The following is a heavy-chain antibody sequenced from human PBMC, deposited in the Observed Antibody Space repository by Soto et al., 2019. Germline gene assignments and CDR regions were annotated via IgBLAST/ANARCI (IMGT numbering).Heavy chain of an antibody. D-gene: IGHD6-19*01. Sequence: QVQLVESGGGVVQPGRSLRLSCAASGFTFSSYAMHWVRQAPGKGLEWVAVISYDGSNKYYADSVKGRFTISRDNSKNTLYLQMNSLRAEDTAVYYCAGTPSRVLIAVAGILDYWGQGTLVTVSS. V-gene: IGHV3-30-3*01. CDR3: AGTPSRVLIAVAGILDY. CDR2: ISYDGSNK. J-gene: IGHJ4*02. CDR1: GFTFSSYA.